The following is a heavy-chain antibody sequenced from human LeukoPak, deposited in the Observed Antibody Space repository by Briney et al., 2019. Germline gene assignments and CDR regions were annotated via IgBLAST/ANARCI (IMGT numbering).Heavy chain of an antibody. D-gene: IGHD6-13*01. CDR3: ARLKFSTSWQRPNWFDP. Sequence: SETLSLTCTVSGDSISSSSYYWGWIRQPPGKGLEWIGSIYPGGSTYYNPSLKSRVTISVDTSKNQFSLKLSSVTAADTAVYYCARLKFSTSWQRPNWFDPWGQGTLVTVSS. CDR2: IYPGGST. J-gene: IGHJ5*02. CDR1: GDSISSSSYY. V-gene: IGHV4-39*01.